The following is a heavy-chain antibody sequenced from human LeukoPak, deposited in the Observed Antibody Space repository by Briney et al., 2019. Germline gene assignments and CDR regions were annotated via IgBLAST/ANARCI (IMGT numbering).Heavy chain of an antibody. CDR3: AKDRRGSSGWYHYYYGMDV. V-gene: IGHV3-30*18. J-gene: IGHJ6*02. D-gene: IGHD6-19*01. CDR1: GFTFSSYG. Sequence: GRSLRLSCAASGFTFSSYGMHWVRQAPGKGLEWLAVISYDGSNKYYADSVKGRFTISRDNSKNTLYLQMNSLRAEDTAVYYCAKDRRGSSGWYHYYYGMDVWGQGTTVTVSS. CDR2: ISYDGSNK.